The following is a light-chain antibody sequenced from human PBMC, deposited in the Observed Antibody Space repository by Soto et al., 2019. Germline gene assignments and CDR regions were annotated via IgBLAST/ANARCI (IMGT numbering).Light chain of an antibody. CDR2: DAS. J-gene: IGKJ1*01. V-gene: IGKV1-5*01. CDR1: QSISSW. Sequence: DIQMTQSPSTLPASVGDRVTITCRASQSISSWLAWYQQKPGKAPKLLIYDASGLESGVPSRFSGSGSGTEFTLTISSLQPDDFATYYCQQYNSYWTFGQGTKVDIK. CDR3: QQYNSYWT.